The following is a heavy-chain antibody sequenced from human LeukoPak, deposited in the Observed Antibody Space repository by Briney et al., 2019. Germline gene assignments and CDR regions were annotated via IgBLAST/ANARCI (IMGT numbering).Heavy chain of an antibody. CDR1: GFTVSSNH. CDR2: VYSGGST. J-gene: IGHJ4*02. D-gene: IGHD1-1*01. V-gene: IGHV3-53*01. Sequence: GGSLRLSCAASGFTVSSNHMSWVRQAPGKGLEWASVVYSGGSTDYADSVKGRFTISRDNLKNTLYLQMNSLRAEDTAVYYCARGPAGYNWGQGTLVTFSS. CDR3: ARGPAGYN.